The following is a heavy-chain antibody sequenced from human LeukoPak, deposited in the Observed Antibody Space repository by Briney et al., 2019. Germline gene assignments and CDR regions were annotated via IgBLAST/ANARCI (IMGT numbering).Heavy chain of an antibody. CDR3: AKALSYDFWSGYFRY. CDR1: GFTFSSYG. D-gene: IGHD3-3*01. J-gene: IGHJ4*02. V-gene: IGHV3-30*02. CDR2: IRYDGSNK. Sequence: TGGSLRLSCAASGFTFSSYGMHWVRQAPGKGLEWVAFIRYDGSNKYYADSVKGRFTISRDNSKNTLYLQMNSLRAEDTAVYYCAKALSYDFWSGYFRYWGQGTLVTVSS.